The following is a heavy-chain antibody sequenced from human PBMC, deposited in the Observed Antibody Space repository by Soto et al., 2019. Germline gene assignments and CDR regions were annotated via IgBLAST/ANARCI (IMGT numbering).Heavy chain of an antibody. CDR2: LWHDGINM. CDR3: ARDSLFDFSSGAFDL. V-gene: IGHV3-33*01. Sequence: GGSLRLSCAASGFSFSNYGMHWVRQAPGKGLEWVALLWHDGINMYYADSVRGRFTLSRDNSNDTLYLHMFSLRVEDTAMYFCARDSLFDFSSGAFDLWGQGTMVTVSS. J-gene: IGHJ3*01. CDR1: GFSFSNYG. D-gene: IGHD3-9*01.